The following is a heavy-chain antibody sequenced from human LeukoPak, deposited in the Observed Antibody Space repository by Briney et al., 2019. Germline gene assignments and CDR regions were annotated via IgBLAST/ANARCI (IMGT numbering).Heavy chain of an antibody. D-gene: IGHD6-19*01. CDR3: ARGMNSGWSYWFDP. V-gene: IGHV4-59*01. J-gene: IGHJ5*02. Sequence: PSETLSLTCTVSGGSISSYYWSWIRQPPGKGPEWIGYIYYSGSTNYNPSLKSRVTISVDTSKNQFSLKLSSVTAADTAVYYCARGMNSGWSYWFDPWGQGTLVTVSS. CDR2: IYYSGST. CDR1: GGSISSYY.